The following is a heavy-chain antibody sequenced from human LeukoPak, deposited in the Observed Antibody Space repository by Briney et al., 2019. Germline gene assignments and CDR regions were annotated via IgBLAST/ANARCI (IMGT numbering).Heavy chain of an antibody. CDR2: ISYDGSNK. CDR3: AKPYCGGDCYYFDY. J-gene: IGHJ4*02. V-gene: IGHV3-30*18. CDR1: GFTFSSYG. D-gene: IGHD2-21*02. Sequence: PGRSLRLSCAASGFTFSSYGIHWVRQAPGKGLEWVAVISYDGSNKYYADSVKGRFTISRDNSKNALYLQMNSLRAEDTAVYYCAKPYCGGDCYYFDYWGQGTLVTVSS.